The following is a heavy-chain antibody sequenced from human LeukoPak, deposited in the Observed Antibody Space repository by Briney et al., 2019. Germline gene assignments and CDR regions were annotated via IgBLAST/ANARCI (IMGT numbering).Heavy chain of an antibody. J-gene: IGHJ5*02. D-gene: IGHD2-21*02. V-gene: IGHV4-34*03. CDR1: GGSFSGYY. Sequence: PSETLSLTCAVYGGSFSGYYWSWIRQPPGKGLEWIGEINHSGSTNYNPSLKSRVTISVDTSKNQFSLNLRSVTAADSATYYCTKLSDCGDDCYDRPHWFDPWGQGSLVTVSS. CDR2: INHSGST. CDR3: TKLSDCGDDCYDRPHWFDP.